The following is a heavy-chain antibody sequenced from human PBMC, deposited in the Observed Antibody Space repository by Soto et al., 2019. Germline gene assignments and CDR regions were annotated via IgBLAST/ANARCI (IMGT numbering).Heavy chain of an antibody. Sequence: SETLSLTCTVSGGSISSYYWSWIRQPPGKGLEGIGYIYYSGSTNYNPSLKSRVTISVDTSRNQFSLKLSSVTAADTAVYYCARVRRGIAARRAFDIWGQGTMVTVS. CDR2: IYYSGST. D-gene: IGHD6-6*01. V-gene: IGHV4-59*01. CDR3: ARVRRGIAARRAFDI. J-gene: IGHJ3*02. CDR1: GGSISSYY.